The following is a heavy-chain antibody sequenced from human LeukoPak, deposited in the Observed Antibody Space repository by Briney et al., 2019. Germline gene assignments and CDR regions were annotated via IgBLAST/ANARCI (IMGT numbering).Heavy chain of an antibody. CDR1: GFTVSSNY. J-gene: IGHJ5*02. Sequence: GGSLRLSCAASGFTVSSNYMSWVRQAPGKGLEWVSVIYSGGSTYYADSVKGRFTISRDNSKNTLYLQMNSLRAEDTAVYYCGRDWEYCSGGSCYNWFGPWGQGTLVTVSS. CDR3: GRDWEYCSGGSCYNWFGP. CDR2: IYSGGST. V-gene: IGHV3-66*01. D-gene: IGHD2-15*01.